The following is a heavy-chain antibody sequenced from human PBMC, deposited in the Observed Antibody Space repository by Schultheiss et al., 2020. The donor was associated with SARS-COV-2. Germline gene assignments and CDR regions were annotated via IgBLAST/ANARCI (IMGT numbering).Heavy chain of an antibody. J-gene: IGHJ4*02. D-gene: IGHD3-10*01. CDR2: IKHDGSEI. Sequence: GGSLRLSCAASGFTFSSYGMNWVRQAPGKGLEWVANIKHDGSEIYYVDSVKGRFTISRDNAKNSLYLQMNSLSAEDTALYYCTRVAFRGDRDYWGQGTLVTVSS. CDR1: GFTFSSYG. CDR3: TRVAFRGDRDY. V-gene: IGHV3-7*01.